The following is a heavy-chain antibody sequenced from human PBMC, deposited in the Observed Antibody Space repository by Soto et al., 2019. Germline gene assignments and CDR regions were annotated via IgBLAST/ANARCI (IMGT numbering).Heavy chain of an antibody. CDR2: ISGSGGST. V-gene: IGHV3-23*01. Sequence: EVQLLESGGGLAQPGGSLRLSCAASGFTFSSYAMSWVRQAPGKGLEWVSAISGSGGSTYYADSVKGRFTISRDNSKNTLYLQMNSMRAEDTAVYYCAKGPGSSRRNWFDPWGQGTLVTVSS. J-gene: IGHJ5*02. CDR1: GFTFSSYA. D-gene: IGHD6-13*01. CDR3: AKGPGSSRRNWFDP.